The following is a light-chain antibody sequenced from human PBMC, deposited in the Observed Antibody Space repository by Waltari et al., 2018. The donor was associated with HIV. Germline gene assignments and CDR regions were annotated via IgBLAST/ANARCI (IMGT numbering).Light chain of an antibody. V-gene: IGLV2-14*01. CDR2: EVS. Sequence: SALPQPGSVSGSAGQSITISCAGTSSDVGNSNYVSWYQQHPGKAPKLIIYEVSYRPAGVSNRFTGSKSGNTASRSISGLQADDEAHYYCSSYTRGITPWVFGGGTKVTVL. J-gene: IGLJ3*02. CDR3: SSYTRGITPWV. CDR1: SSDVGNSNY.